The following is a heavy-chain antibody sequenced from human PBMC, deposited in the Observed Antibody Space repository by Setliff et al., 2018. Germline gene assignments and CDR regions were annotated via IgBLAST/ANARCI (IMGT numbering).Heavy chain of an antibody. CDR3: ARDSRQWLEGGASGDMDI. Sequence: SVKVSCKTSGGTFSSFAVSWVRQAPGQRPEWMGRLIPFFGTTIYAQRFQGRVTMTADESTTTVFMELNSLRSEDTAIYYCARDSRQWLEGGASGDMDIWGQGTMVTLSS. D-gene: IGHD6-19*01. V-gene: IGHV1-69*13. CDR2: LIPFFGTT. CDR1: GGTFSSFA. J-gene: IGHJ3*02.